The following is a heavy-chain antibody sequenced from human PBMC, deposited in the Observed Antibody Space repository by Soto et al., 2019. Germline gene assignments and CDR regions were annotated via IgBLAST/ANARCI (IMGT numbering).Heavy chain of an antibody. CDR1: GGSFSGYY. V-gene: IGHV4-34*01. Sequence: PEETLSLTCAVYGGSFSGYYWSWIRQPPGKGLEWIGEINHSGSTNYNPSLKSRVTISVDTSKNQFSLKLSSVTAADTAVYYCARSLYYYYGMDVWGQGTTVTVSS. J-gene: IGHJ6*02. CDR2: INHSGST. CDR3: ARSLYYYYGMDV.